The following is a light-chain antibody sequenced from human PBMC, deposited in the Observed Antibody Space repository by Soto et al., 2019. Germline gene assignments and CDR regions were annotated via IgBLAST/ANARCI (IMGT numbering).Light chain of an antibody. J-gene: IGKJ5*01. V-gene: IGKV3-11*01. Sequence: EIVLTQSPATLSLSPGERDTLSCRASQSVSSYLAWYQQKPGQTPRLLIYDASNRATGIPARFSGSGSGTDFTLTISRLEPEDFAVYYCQQRSKLFVQGTRLEIK. CDR1: QSVSSY. CDR2: DAS. CDR3: QQRSKL.